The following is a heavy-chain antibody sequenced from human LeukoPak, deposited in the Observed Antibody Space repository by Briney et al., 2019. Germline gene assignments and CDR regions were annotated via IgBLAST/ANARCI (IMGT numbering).Heavy chain of an antibody. CDR3: ARHLYRSSWSLYYYYYMHV. V-gene: IGHV5-51*01. CDR1: GYSFTSYW. Sequence: GESLKISCKGSGYSFTSYWSGWVRQMPGKGVEWMGIIYPGDSDTRYSPSFQGQVTISADKSISTAYLQWSSLRASDTAMYYCARHLYRSSWSLYYYYYMHVWGKGTTVTVSS. J-gene: IGHJ6*03. CDR2: IYPGDSDT. D-gene: IGHD6-13*01.